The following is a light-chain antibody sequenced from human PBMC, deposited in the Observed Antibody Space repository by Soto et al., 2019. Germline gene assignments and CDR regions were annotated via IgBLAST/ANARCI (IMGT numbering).Light chain of an antibody. CDR3: QQYSSHST. V-gene: IGKV1-5*03. Sequence: FPMTQPTHPLSASVAARVTITCRASQSTSSSLAWYQQKPGKAPTLLIYQASRLENGVPSRFSGSGSGTEFSLTISSLQPDDFATYYCQQYSSHSTFGQGPKVDNK. CDR1: QSTSSS. J-gene: IGKJ1*01. CDR2: QAS.